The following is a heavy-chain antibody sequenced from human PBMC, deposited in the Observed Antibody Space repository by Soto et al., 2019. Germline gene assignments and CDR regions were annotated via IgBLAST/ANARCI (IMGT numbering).Heavy chain of an antibody. Sequence: PSETLSLTCAVSGGSISSGGYSWSWIRQPPGKGLEWIGYIYDSGSTYYNPSLKSRVTISVDRSKNQFSLKLSSVTAGDSAMYYCSTRPPGDTWLPYFDYWGQGILVTVSS. V-gene: IGHV4-30-2*01. CDR2: IYDSGST. CDR1: GGSISSGGYS. CDR3: STRPPGDTWLPYFDY. J-gene: IGHJ4*02. D-gene: IGHD5-12*01.